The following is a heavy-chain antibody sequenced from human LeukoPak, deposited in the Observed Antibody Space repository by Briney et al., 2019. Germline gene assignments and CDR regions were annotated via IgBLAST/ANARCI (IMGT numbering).Heavy chain of an antibody. CDR1: GYTFTGYY. CDR3: ARKKGYGSSWEFDY. V-gene: IGHV1-2*02. Sequence: ASVKVSCKASGYTFTGYYVHWVRQAPGQGLEWMGWINPNSGGTNYAQKFQGRVTMTRDTSISTAYMELSRLRSDDTAVYYCARKKGYGSSWEFDYWGQGTLVTVSS. D-gene: IGHD6-13*01. J-gene: IGHJ4*02. CDR2: INPNSGGT.